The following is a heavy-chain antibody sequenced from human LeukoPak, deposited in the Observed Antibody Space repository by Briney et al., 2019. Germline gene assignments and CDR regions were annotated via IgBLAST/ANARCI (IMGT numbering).Heavy chain of an antibody. CDR1: GFTFSSYA. V-gene: IGHV3-30-3*01. CDR3: ASAGYSSGWYGGDY. J-gene: IGHJ4*02. D-gene: IGHD6-19*01. Sequence: GGSLRLSCAASGFTFSSYAMHWVRQAPGKGLEWVAVISYDGSNKYYADSVKGRFTISRDNSKDTLYLQMNSLRAEDTAVYYCASAGYSSGWYGGDYWGQGTLVTVSS. CDR2: ISYDGSNK.